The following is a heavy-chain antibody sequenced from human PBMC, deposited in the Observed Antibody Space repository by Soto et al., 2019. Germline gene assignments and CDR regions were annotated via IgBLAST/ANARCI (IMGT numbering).Heavy chain of an antibody. J-gene: IGHJ4*02. CDR1: GCSISSSSYY. CDR3: ASYYYDSSGYYYVPGVY. V-gene: IGHV4-39*01. D-gene: IGHD3-22*01. Sequence: SETLSLTCTVSGCSISSSSYYWGWIRQPPGKGLEWIGSISYSGNTYHNPSLKSRVTISVDTSKNQFSLKLSSVTAADTAVYYCASYYYDSSGYYYVPGVYWGQGTLVTVS. CDR2: ISYSGNT.